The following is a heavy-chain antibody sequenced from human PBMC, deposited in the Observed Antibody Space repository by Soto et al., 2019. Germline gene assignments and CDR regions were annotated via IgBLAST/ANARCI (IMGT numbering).Heavy chain of an antibody. CDR2: ISAYNGNT. Sequence: ASVKVSCKASGYTFTSYGISWVRQAPGQGLEWMGWISAYNGNTNYAQKLQGRVTMATDTSTSTAYMELRSLRSDDTAVYYCARPGPRYCSGGSCYVKYWGQGTLVTVSS. CDR1: GYTFTSYG. CDR3: ARPGPRYCSGGSCYVKY. J-gene: IGHJ4*02. D-gene: IGHD2-15*01. V-gene: IGHV1-18*01.